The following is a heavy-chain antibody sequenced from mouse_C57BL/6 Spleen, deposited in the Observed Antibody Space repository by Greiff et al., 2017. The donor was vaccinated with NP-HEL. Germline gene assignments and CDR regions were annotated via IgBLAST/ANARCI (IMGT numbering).Heavy chain of an antibody. CDR2: ISSGGDYI. D-gene: IGHD2-10*01. Sequence: EVKLVESGEGLVKPGGSLKLSCAASGFTFSSYAMSWVRQTPEKRLEWVAYISSGGDYIYYADTVKGRFTISRDNARNTLYLQMSSLKSEDTAMYYCTRDILLPGAMDYWGQGTSVTVSS. CDR1: GFTFSSYA. V-gene: IGHV5-9-1*02. CDR3: TRDILLPGAMDY. J-gene: IGHJ4*01.